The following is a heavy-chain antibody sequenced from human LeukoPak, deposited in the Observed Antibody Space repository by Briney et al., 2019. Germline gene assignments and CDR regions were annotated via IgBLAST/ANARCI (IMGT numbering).Heavy chain of an antibody. V-gene: IGHV3-23*01. Sequence: GGSLRLSCAASGFTFSSYAMSWVRQAPGKGLEWVSAISGSGGSTYYADSVKGRFTISRDNSKNTLYLQMNSLRSEDTAVYYCALRNSGSHGLVRHYYGMDVWGQGATVTVSS. CDR1: GFTFSSYA. J-gene: IGHJ6*02. D-gene: IGHD1-26*01. CDR2: ISGSGGST. CDR3: ALRNSGSHGLVRHYYGMDV.